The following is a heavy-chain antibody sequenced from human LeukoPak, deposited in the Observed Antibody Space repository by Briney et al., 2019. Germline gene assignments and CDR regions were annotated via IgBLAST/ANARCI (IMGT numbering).Heavy chain of an antibody. J-gene: IGHJ4*02. CDR2: ISSSSSYI. D-gene: IGHD5-18*01. CDR1: GFTFSIYS. CDR3: ARANTAMAFDY. V-gene: IGHV3-21*01. Sequence: GGSLRLSCAASGFTFSIYSMNWVRQAPGKGLEWVSSISSSSSYIYYADSVKGRFTISRDNAKNSLYLQVNSLRAEDTAVYYCARANTAMAFDYWGQGTLVTVSS.